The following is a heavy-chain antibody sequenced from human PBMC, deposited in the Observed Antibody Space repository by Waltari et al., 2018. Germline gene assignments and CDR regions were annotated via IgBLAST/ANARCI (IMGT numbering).Heavy chain of an antibody. J-gene: IGHJ5*02. CDR3: ARDLFNVGDYDLGP. Sequence: EVQLVESGGGLVQPGGSLRLSCAASGFPFRHYWMSWVRQAPGKGLEWVANIIQDGSAKYYVDSVRGRFTISRDNAKNSLYLQMNSLRAEDTAVYYCARDLFNVGDYDLGPWGQGTLVTVSS. V-gene: IGHV3-7*04. CDR2: IIQDGSAK. CDR1: GFPFRHYW. D-gene: IGHD3-3*01.